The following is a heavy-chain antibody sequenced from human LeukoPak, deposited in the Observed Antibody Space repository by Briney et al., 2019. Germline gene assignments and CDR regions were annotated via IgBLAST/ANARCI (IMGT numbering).Heavy chain of an antibody. V-gene: IGHV3-23*01. CDR1: GFTFSTYA. D-gene: IGHD6-19*01. CDR2: IRGSGDST. J-gene: IGHJ4*02. CDR3: AKGRSSWFSGSFDY. Sequence: PGGSLRLSCAASGFTFSTYAMSWVRQTPGKGLEWVSDIRGSGDSTNYADSVKGRFTISRDNSKNTLYLQMDSLRAEDTAVYYCAKGRSSWFSGSFDYWGQGTLVTVSS.